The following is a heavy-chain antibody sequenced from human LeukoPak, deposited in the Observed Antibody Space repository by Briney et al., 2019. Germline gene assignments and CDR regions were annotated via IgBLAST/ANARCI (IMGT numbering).Heavy chain of an antibody. Sequence: SQTLSLTCAISGDSMTSNTAAWNWIRQSPSRGLEWLGRTYYRSKWCNDYALSVKSRISINPDTSKNQFSLQLNSVTPEDTAVYYCARGRQWLNWFDPWGQGTLVTVPS. D-gene: IGHD5-24*01. CDR3: ARGRQWLNWFDP. J-gene: IGHJ5*02. V-gene: IGHV6-1*01. CDR1: GDSMTSNTAA. CDR2: TYYRSKWCN.